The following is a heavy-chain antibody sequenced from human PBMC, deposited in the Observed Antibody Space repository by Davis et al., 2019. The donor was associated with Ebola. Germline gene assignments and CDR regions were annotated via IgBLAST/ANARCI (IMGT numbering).Heavy chain of an antibody. CDR2: ISYGGTNK. CDR3: AKYIKTVVVAARDYFDY. CDR1: GFTFSSYG. J-gene: IGHJ4*02. D-gene: IGHD2-15*01. V-gene: IGHV3-30*18. Sequence: GGSLRLSCAASGFTFSSYGMHWVRQAPGRGLEWVAVISYGGTNKYYADSVKGRFTISRDNSKNTLYLEMNSLRAEDTAVYYCAKYIKTVVVAARDYFDYWGQGTLVTVSS.